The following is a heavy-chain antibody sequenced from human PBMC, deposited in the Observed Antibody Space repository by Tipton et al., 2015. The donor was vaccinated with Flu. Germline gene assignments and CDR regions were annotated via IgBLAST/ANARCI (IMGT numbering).Heavy chain of an antibody. J-gene: IGHJ4*02. D-gene: IGHD3-10*02. CDR1: GGSVNSYF. CDR3: ARLSYYDVDLKNFYFDY. V-gene: IGHV4-59*05. Sequence: TLSLTCTVSGGSVNSYFWSWIRQPPGRGLEWIGGLSYSGNTYYNPSLRSRVVISVDTSKSQFSLMLRSVTAADTAVYYCARLSYYDVDLKNFYFDYWGQGALVTVSS. CDR2: LSYSGNT.